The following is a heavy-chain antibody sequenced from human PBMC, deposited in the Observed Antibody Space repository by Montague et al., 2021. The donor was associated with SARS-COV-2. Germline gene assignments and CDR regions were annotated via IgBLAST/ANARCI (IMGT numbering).Heavy chain of an antibody. CDR2: IYYGGTT. CDR3: ARPLVRGVPKAFDI. CDR1: GGSITRNYY. D-gene: IGHD3-10*01. J-gene: IGHJ3*02. Sequence: SETLSLTCTVSGGSITRNYYWGWIRQPPGKGLEWVGNIYYGGTTFINPSLESRVTISVDASKNQFSLNLTSVTAADPAVYYGARPLVRGVPKAFDIWGQGALVIVSS. V-gene: IGHV4-39*01.